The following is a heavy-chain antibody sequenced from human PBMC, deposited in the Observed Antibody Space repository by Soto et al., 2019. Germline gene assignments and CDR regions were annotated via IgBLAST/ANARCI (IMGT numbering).Heavy chain of an antibody. V-gene: IGHV4-59*01. J-gene: IGHJ6*02. CDR3: ARDWRYCSGGSCYYYYGMDV. CDR1: GDSISAYS. Sequence: SETLSLTCTVSGDSISAYSWSWVRQPPGKGLEWIGYIYYSGSTNYNPSLKSRVTISVDTSKNQFSLKLSSVTAADTAVYYCARDWRYCSGGSCYYYYGMDVWGQGTTVTVSS. CDR2: IYYSGST. D-gene: IGHD2-15*01.